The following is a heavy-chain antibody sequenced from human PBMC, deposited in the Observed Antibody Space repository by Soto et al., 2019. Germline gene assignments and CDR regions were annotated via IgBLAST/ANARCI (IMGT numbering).Heavy chain of an antibody. CDR2: IYYSGST. Sequence: SETLSLTCTVSGGSISSSSFHWGWIRQPPGKGLEWIGSIYYSGSTYYSPSLKSRVTISVDTSKNQFSLKLSSVTAADKAVYYCARMERADGTDWWFDPWGQGNLVTVSP. D-gene: IGHD6-13*01. CDR1: GGSISSSSFH. V-gene: IGHV4-39*01. CDR3: ARMERADGTDWWFDP. J-gene: IGHJ5*02.